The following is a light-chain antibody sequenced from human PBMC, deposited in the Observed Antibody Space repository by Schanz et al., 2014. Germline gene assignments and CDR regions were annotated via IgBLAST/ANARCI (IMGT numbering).Light chain of an antibody. CDR3: CSYAGSSTSWV. J-gene: IGLJ3*02. Sequence: QSALTQPRSVSGSPGQSVAISCTGTSSDVGGYNYVSWYQQHPGKAPKLMIYEGSKRPSGVSSRFSGSKSGNTASLTISGLQAEDEGDYYCCSYAGSSTSWVFGGGTKLTVL. CDR2: EGS. V-gene: IGLV2-11*01. CDR1: SSDVGGYNY.